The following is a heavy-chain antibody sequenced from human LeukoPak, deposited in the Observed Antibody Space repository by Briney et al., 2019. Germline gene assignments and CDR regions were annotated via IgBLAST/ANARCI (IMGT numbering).Heavy chain of an antibody. D-gene: IGHD2-21*01. CDR3: AKDQSENGDGGFDV. J-gene: IGHJ3*01. CDR1: GFTFRSYG. CDR2: ISYDGSNK. Sequence: GGSLRLSCAASGFTFRSYGMQWVRQAPGKGLEWVACISYDGSNKYYADSGKGRFTISRDNSRHTLYLQMNGLRAEDTAVYYCAKDQSENGDGGFDVWGQGTMVTVSS. V-gene: IGHV3-30*18.